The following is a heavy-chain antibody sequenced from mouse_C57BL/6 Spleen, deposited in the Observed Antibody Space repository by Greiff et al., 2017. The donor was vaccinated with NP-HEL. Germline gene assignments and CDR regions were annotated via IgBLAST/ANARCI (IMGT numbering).Heavy chain of an antibody. Sequence: QVQLQQSGAELVRPGASVKLSCKASGYTFTDYYINWVKQRPGQGLEWIARIYPGSGNTYYNEKFKGKATLTAEKSSSTAYMQLSSLTSEDSAVYFCARGGTLTVVADYFDYWGQGTTLTVSS. V-gene: IGHV1-76*01. CDR1: GYTFTDYY. CDR3: ARGGTLTVVADYFDY. D-gene: IGHD1-1*01. CDR2: IYPGSGNT. J-gene: IGHJ2*01.